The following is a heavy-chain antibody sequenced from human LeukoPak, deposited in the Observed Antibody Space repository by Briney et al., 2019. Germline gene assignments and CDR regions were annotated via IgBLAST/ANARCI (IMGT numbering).Heavy chain of an antibody. V-gene: IGHV3-53*01. D-gene: IGHD5-18*01. CDR3: VRGSAASSNY. CDR2: IYAGGNT. J-gene: IGHJ4*02. CDR1: TFTVSTNY. Sequence: GGSLRLSCAASTFTVSTNYMSWVRQAPGKGLEWVSVIYAGGNTNYADSVKGRFTISRDNSKNTVYLQMNSLRAEDTAVYYCVRGSAASSNYWGQGTLVSVSS.